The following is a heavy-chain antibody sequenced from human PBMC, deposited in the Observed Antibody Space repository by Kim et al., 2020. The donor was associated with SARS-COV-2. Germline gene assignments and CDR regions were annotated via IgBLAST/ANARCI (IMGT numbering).Heavy chain of an antibody. J-gene: IGHJ6*02. CDR1: GFTFSSHV. CDR3: ARALPDYGGYDGSSYGLDV. D-gene: IGHD4-17*01. CDR2: ISNDGRDK. Sequence: GGSLRLSCAASGFTFSSHVMHWVRQAPGKGLEWVALISNDGRDKYYANSLKGRFTISRDNSKNTLHLQLNRLRAEDTAVYYCARALPDYGGYDGSSYGLDVWGQGTTVTVSS. V-gene: IGHV3-30*04.